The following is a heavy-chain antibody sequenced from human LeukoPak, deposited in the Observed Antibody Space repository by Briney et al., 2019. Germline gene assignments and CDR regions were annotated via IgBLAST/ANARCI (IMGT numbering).Heavy chain of an antibody. CDR2: ITSDGNDK. CDR3: ASSNGWYLDY. CDR1: GFTFSTYA. V-gene: IGHV3-30-3*01. J-gene: IGHJ4*02. Sequence: PGGSLRLSCAASGFTFSTYAMHWVRQAPGKGLEWVAVITSDGNDKYYADAAKGRFTISRDNSKNTLYLQMNSLRAEDTAVYYCASSNGWYLDYWGQGTLVTVSS. D-gene: IGHD6-19*01.